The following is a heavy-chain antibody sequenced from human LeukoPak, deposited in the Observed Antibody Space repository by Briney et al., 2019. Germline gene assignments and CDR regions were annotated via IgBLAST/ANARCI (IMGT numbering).Heavy chain of an antibody. CDR3: ARAFDYYDSRGYHY. Sequence: GASVKVSCKDSGGSFSSYALSWVRQAPGQGLEWMGWTKAGNGNTKYSQKFQGRVTITRDTSASTAYMELSSLRSEDTAVCYCARAFDYYDSRGYHYWGQGSLVAVCS. CDR1: GGSFSSYA. J-gene: IGHJ4*02. D-gene: IGHD3-22*01. V-gene: IGHV1-3*01. CDR2: TKAGNGNT.